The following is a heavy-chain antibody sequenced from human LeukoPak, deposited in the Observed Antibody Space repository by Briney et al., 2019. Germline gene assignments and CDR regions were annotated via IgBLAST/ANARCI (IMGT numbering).Heavy chain of an antibody. CDR3: ARAGANGIEAAGSLRY. J-gene: IGHJ4*02. CDR1: GGSFSTYY. CDR2: IYYTGTT. V-gene: IGHV4-59*01. D-gene: IGHD6-13*01. Sequence: SETLSLTCAVTGGSFSTYYWSWIRQPPGKGLEWIGFIYYTGTTNYNPSLKSRVTISVDTSKNQFSLKLSSVTAADTAVYYCARAGANGIEAAGSLRYWGQGTLVTVSS.